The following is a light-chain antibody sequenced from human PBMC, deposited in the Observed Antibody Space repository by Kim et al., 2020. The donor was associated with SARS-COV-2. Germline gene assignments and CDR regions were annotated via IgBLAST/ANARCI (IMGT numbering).Light chain of an antibody. CDR3: SSYSNNGNP. Sequence: QSALTQPASVTGSPGQSITISCTGTSSDVGGYNLVSWYQVHPGTAPKLMIYDVTNRPSGISDRFSGSKSGNTASLTISGLQAEDEAVYYCSSYSNNGNPFGDGTQLTVL. CDR2: DVT. J-gene: IGLJ2*01. V-gene: IGLV2-14*03. CDR1: SSDVGGYNL.